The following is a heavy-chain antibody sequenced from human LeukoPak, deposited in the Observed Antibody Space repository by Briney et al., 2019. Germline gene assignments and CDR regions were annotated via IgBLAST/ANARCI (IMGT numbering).Heavy chain of an antibody. CDR3: ASARMAVADY. D-gene: IGHD6-19*01. CDR2: INHSGST. Sequence: PSETLSLTCAVYGGSFSGYYWSWIRQPPGKGLEWIGEINHSGSTNYNPSLKGRVTISVDTSKNQFSLKLSSVTAADTAVYYCASARMAVADYWGQGTLVTVSS. CDR1: GGSFSGYY. J-gene: IGHJ4*02. V-gene: IGHV4-34*01.